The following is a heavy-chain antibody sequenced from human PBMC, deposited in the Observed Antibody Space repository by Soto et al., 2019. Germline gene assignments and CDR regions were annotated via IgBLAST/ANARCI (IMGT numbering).Heavy chain of an antibody. D-gene: IGHD2-2*01. V-gene: IGHV3-23*01. CDR1: GFTFSSYA. Sequence: GGSLRLSCAASGFTFSSYAMSWVRQAPGKGLEWVSVISGSGGSTYYADSVKGRFTISRDNSKNTLYLQMNSLRADDTAIYYCAKPNLYCSSTSCYDYWGQGTLVTAPQ. CDR2: ISGSGGST. CDR3: AKPNLYCSSTSCYDY. J-gene: IGHJ4*02.